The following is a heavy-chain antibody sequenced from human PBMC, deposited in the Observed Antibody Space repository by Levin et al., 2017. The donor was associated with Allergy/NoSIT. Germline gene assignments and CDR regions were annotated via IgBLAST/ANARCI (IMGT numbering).Heavy chain of an antibody. J-gene: IGHJ5*02. CDR3: AKDRQRTNYDFWSGYDNWFDP. CDR2: ISGSGGTT. V-gene: IGHV3-23*01. D-gene: IGHD3-3*01. Sequence: GGSLRLSCAASGFTLSSYAINWVRQAPGKGLEWVSGISGSGGTTYYADSVKGRFTISRDNSKNTLYLQMNSLRAEDTAVYYCAKDRQRTNYDFWSGYDNWFDPWGQGTLVTVSS. CDR1: GFTLSSYA.